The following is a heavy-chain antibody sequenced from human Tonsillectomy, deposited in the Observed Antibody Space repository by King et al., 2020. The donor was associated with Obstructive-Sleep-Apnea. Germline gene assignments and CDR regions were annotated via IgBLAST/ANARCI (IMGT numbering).Heavy chain of an antibody. J-gene: IGHJ3*02. CDR2: IKRDGSQK. D-gene: IGHD3-10*01. CDR1: GFTFKSYW. Sequence: VQLVESGGGLVQPGGSLRLSCAASGFTFKSYWMTWVRQAPGRGLEWVANIKRDGSQKYFLDSVQGRFTISRDNARNLLYLQMDSLRAEATARYYFARDRDLSDSGMYYYVFDIWGQGTMVTVSS. V-gene: IGHV3-7*01. CDR3: ARDRDLSDSGMYYYVFDI.